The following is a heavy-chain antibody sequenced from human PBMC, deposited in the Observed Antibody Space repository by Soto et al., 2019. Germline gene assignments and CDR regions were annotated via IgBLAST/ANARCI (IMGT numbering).Heavy chain of an antibody. Sequence: SVKVSCKASGGTFSSYTISWVRQAPGQGLEWMGRIIPILGIANYAQKFQCRVTITADKSTSTAYMELSSMRSEDTAVYYCARDQLSGYCSSTSCYDAYYFDYWGQ. CDR1: GGTFSSYT. CDR2: IIPILGIA. J-gene: IGHJ4*01. D-gene: IGHD2-2*01. V-gene: IGHV1-69*04. CDR3: ARDQLSGYCSSTSCYDAYYFDY.